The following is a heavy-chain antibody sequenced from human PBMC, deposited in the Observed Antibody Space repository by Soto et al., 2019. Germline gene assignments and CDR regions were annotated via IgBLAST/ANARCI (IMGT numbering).Heavy chain of an antibody. CDR2: IYYSGST. CDR1: GDSLSSYS. D-gene: IGHD3-9*01. Sequence: SETLSLTCPVAGDSLSSYSWSWIRQPPGKGLEWIGYIYYSGSTNYNPSLKSRVTISVDTSKNQFSLKLSSVTAADTAVYYCARVRYFGSSYYMDVWGKGTTVTVSS. CDR3: ARVRYFGSSYYMDV. V-gene: IGHV4-59*08. J-gene: IGHJ6*03.